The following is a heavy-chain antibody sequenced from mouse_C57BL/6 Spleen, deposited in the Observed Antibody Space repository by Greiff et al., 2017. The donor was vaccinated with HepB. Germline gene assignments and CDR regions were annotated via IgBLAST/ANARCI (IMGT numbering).Heavy chain of an antibody. V-gene: IGHV3-6*01. CDR3: ARCDGYYWYFDV. CDR1: GYSITSGYY. D-gene: IGHD2-3*01. CDR2: ISYDGSN. J-gene: IGHJ1*03. Sequence: EVKLMESGPGLVKPSQSLSLTCSVTGYSITSGYYWNWIRQFPGNKLEWMGYISYDGSNNYNPSLKNRISITRDTSKNQFFLKLNSVTTEDTATYYCARCDGYYWYFDVWGTGTTVTVSS.